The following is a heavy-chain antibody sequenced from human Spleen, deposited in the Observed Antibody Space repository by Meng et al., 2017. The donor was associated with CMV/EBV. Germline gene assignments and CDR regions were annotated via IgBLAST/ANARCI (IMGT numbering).Heavy chain of an antibody. D-gene: IGHD3-22*01. CDR1: GFAFNTYA. J-gene: IGHJ4*02. Sequence: GESLKISCAASGFAFNTYAMSWVRQAPGKGLEWVSTISGSGGSTYYADSVKGRFTISRDNSKNTMYVQMNSLRAEDTAVYFCAKTPVEVVPINCYFDYWCRGTLVTVSS. CDR2: ISGSGGST. CDR3: AKTPVEVVPINCYFDY. V-gene: IGHV3-23*01.